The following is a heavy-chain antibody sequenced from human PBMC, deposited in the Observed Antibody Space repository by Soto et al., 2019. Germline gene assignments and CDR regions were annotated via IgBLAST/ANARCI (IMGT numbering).Heavy chain of an antibody. Sequence: GGSLRLSCAASGFTFSSYAMSWVRQAPGKGLEWVSAISGSGGSTYYADSVKGRFTISRDNSKNTLYLQMNSLRAEDTAVYYCARDPTDDGDLYNWFDPWGQGTLVTVSS. D-gene: IGHD4-17*01. CDR2: ISGSGGST. CDR3: ARDPTDDGDLYNWFDP. V-gene: IGHV3-23*01. CDR1: GFTFSSYA. J-gene: IGHJ5*02.